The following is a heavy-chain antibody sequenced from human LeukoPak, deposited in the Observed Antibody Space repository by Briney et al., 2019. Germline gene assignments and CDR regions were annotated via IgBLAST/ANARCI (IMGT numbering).Heavy chain of an antibody. CDR1: GFTFSHYA. J-gene: IGHJ4*02. V-gene: IGHV3-30*01. Sequence: GGSLRLSCAASGFTFSHYAMHWVRQAPGKGLEWVAVISYDANNKYYADSVKGRFTISRDNSKNTLYVRMNSLRAEDTAVYYCARARNGTLKYWGQGTLVTVSS. D-gene: IGHD1-26*01. CDR2: ISYDANNK. CDR3: ARARNGTLKY.